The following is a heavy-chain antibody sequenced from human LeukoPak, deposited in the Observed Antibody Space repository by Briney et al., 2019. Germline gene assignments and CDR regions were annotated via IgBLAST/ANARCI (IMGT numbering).Heavy chain of an antibody. Sequence: PGRSLRLSCAGSGFIFNNYAMHWVRQPPGKGLEWVSGISWNSGSIDYADSVKGRFTISRDNAKNSLYLQMNSLRVEDTAINYCAKDKGWGYSAYDFYGMDVWGQGTTVTVSS. CDR3: AKDKGWGYSAYDFYGMDV. D-gene: IGHD1-1*01. V-gene: IGHV3-9*01. CDR1: GFIFNNYA. J-gene: IGHJ6*02. CDR2: ISWNSGSI.